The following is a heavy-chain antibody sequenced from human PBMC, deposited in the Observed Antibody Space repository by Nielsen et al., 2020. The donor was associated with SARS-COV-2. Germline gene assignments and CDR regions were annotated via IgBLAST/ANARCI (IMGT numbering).Heavy chain of an antibody. CDR2: IWYDGSNK. CDR3: ARDLGFGELLMWFDP. Sequence: GESLKISCAASGFTFSSYGMHWVRQAPGKGLEWVAVIWYDGSNKHYADSAKGRFTISRDNSKNTLYLQMNSLRAEDTAVYYCARDLGFGELLMWFDPWGQGTLVTVSS. D-gene: IGHD3-10*01. J-gene: IGHJ5*02. V-gene: IGHV3-33*01. CDR1: GFTFSSYG.